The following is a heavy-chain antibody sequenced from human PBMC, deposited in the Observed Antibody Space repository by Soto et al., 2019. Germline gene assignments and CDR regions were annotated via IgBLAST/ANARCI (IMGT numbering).Heavy chain of an antibody. D-gene: IGHD3-10*01. CDR3: VRTACVINNCSYRGVR. J-gene: IGHJ4*02. V-gene: IGHV3-33*01. Sequence: QGHLVESGGGVVQPGRSLRLSCVASGFDFKTYGMHWVRQAPGKGLEWVAVIGFDSTNIHYSDSVRGRFSISRDNSENTVSLQMNSLRVEDTALYYCVRTACVINNCSYRGVRWGQGTLVTV. CDR2: IGFDSTNI. CDR1: GFDFKTYG.